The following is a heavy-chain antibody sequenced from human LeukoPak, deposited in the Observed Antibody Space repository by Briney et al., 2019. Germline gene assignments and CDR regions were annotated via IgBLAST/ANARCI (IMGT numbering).Heavy chain of an antibody. CDR3: ARLTSSGYYNY. Sequence: SETLSLTGTVSGGSISSYYWSWIRQPPGKGLEWIGYIYYSGSTNYNPSLKSRVTISVDTSKNQFSLKLSSVTAADTAVYYCARLTSSGYYNYWGQGTLVTVSS. V-gene: IGHV4-59*01. J-gene: IGHJ4*02. CDR1: GGSISSYY. CDR2: IYYSGST. D-gene: IGHD3-22*01.